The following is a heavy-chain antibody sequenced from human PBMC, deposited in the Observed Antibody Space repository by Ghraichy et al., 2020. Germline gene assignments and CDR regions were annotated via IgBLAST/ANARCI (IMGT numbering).Heavy chain of an antibody. Sequence: GESLNISCKGIGYSFITHWIGWVRQNPGKGLEWMGIIYPGDSDGTYSPSFQGQVTISVDKSINTAYLQWSSLKASDTAIYYCGREAYYYAYGMDVWGQGTAVTVSS. CDR2: IYPGDSDG. J-gene: IGHJ6*02. CDR1: GYSFITHW. D-gene: IGHD3-10*01. CDR3: GREAYYYAYGMDV. V-gene: IGHV5-51*01.